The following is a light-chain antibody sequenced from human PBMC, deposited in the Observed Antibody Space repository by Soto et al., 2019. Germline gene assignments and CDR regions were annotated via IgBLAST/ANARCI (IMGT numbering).Light chain of an antibody. CDR3: AAWDDSLNGVV. CDR2: NND. J-gene: IGLJ2*01. V-gene: IGLV1-44*01. CDR1: ISNIGSNP. Sequence: VLTQPPSVSGPPGQRVTISCDGSISNIGSNPVSWYQQLPGTAPKLLMYNNDQRPSGVPDRFSASKSGTSASLAISGLQSEDEADYHCAAWDDSLNGVVFGGGTKLTVL.